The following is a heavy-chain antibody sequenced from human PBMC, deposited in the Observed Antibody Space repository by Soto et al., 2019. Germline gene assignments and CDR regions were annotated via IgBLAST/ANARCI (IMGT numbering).Heavy chain of an antibody. D-gene: IGHD3-9*01. Sequence: QLQLQESGPGLVKPSETLSLTCTVSGGSISSSSYYWGWIRQPPGKGLEWIGSIYYSGSTYYNPSLKSRVTISVDTSKNQFSLKLSSVTAADTAVYYCARQAILRYFDRNYYYYGMDVWGQGTTVTVSS. CDR2: IYYSGST. CDR1: GGSISSSSYY. CDR3: ARQAILRYFDRNYYYYGMDV. V-gene: IGHV4-39*01. J-gene: IGHJ6*02.